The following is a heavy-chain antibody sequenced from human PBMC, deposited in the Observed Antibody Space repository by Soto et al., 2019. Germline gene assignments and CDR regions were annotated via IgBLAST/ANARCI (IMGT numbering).Heavy chain of an antibody. Sequence: SETLSLTCSVSGRSMSSNYWSWIRQSPDKGLEWLGYVFYGGTDYNPSLGGRVSMSVETSKSQFSLQLTSVNVADTAVYYCERYRCALYFEPWGPGILVTVSS. CDR1: GRSMSSNY. V-gene: IGHV4-59*01. CDR2: VFYGGT. J-gene: IGHJ4*02. D-gene: IGHD3-16*02. CDR3: ERYRCALYFEP.